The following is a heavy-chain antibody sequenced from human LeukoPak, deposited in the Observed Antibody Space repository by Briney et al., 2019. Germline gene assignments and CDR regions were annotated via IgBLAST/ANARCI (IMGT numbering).Heavy chain of an antibody. D-gene: IGHD6-19*01. Sequence: GGTLRLSCAASGFTFSSYGMSWVRQAPGKGLEWVSAISGSGGSTYYADSVKGRFTISRDNSKSTLLLQMNSLRAEDTAVYYCARSLRVAGTTTDAFDIWGQGTMVTVSS. CDR1: GFTFSSYG. V-gene: IGHV3-23*01. J-gene: IGHJ3*02. CDR3: ARSLRVAGTTTDAFDI. CDR2: ISGSGGST.